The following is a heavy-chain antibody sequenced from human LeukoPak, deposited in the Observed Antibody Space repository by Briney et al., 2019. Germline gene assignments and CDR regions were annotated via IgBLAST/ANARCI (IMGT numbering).Heavy chain of an antibody. CDR2: ISGSGGST. CDR1: GFTFSSYA. Sequence: GGSLRLSCAASGFTFSSYAMSWVRQAPGKGLEWVTAISGSGGSTYYADSVKGRFTISRDNSKNTLYLQMNSLRAEDTAVYYCAKDGGCSSTSCYEPDRYWGQGTLVTVSS. D-gene: IGHD2-2*01. V-gene: IGHV3-23*01. CDR3: AKDGGCSSTSCYEPDRY. J-gene: IGHJ4*02.